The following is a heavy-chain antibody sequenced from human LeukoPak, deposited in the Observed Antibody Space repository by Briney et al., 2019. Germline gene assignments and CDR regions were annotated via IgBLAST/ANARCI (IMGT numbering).Heavy chain of an antibody. CDR1: GGSINNYY. CDR3: ARETFRGRAFDI. J-gene: IGHJ3*02. Sequence: SETLSLTCTVSGGSINNYYWHWIRQPPGKRLEWIGYIYYSRSTTYNPSLKSRVIILVDTSKNQFSLKLSSVTAADTAVYYCARETFRGRAFDIWGQGRMVTVSS. D-gene: IGHD2/OR15-2a*01. CDR2: IYYSRST. V-gene: IGHV4-59*01.